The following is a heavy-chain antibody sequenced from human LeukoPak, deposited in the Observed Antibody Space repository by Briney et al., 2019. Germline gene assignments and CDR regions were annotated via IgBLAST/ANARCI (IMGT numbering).Heavy chain of an antibody. D-gene: IGHD5-18*01. CDR3: ARDAVDTANAV. V-gene: IGHV3-74*01. CDR1: GFTFSSYW. CDR2: INSDGTTT. J-gene: IGHJ6*02. Sequence: GGSLRLSCAASGFTFSSYWMHWVRQAPGKGLVWVSRINSDGTTTVYADSVRGRFTISRDNAKNTLYLQINSLRAEDTAVYYCARDAVDTANAVWGQGTMVTVSS.